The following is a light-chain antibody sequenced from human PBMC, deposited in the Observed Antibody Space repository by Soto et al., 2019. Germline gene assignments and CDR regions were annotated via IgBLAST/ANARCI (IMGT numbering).Light chain of an antibody. CDR1: SSDVGGYNF. Sequence: QSALTQPASVSGSPGQSIAISCTGTSSDVGGYNFVSWYQQHPDKAPKLMIYDVSQWPPGVSYRFSGSKSGNTASLTISGLQAEDEADYYCSSYTSSTSVIFGGGTKLTVL. V-gene: IGLV2-14*03. CDR2: DVS. CDR3: SSYTSSTSVI. J-gene: IGLJ2*01.